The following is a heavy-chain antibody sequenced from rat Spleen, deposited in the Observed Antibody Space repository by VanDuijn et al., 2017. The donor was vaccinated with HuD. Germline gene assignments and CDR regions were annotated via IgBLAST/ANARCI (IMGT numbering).Heavy chain of an antibody. CDR3: ARHVGITTAHWYFDF. D-gene: IGHD1-9*01. V-gene: IGHV5-25*01. Sequence: EVQLVESGGGLVQPGRSMKLSCAASGFTFSNYDMAWVRQAPTKGLEWVASISPSGGSTYYRDSVKGRFTISRDNAKSTLYLQMDSLRSEDTATYYCARHVGITTAHWYFDFWGPGTMVTVSS. J-gene: IGHJ1*01. CDR2: ISPSGGST. CDR1: GFTFSNYD.